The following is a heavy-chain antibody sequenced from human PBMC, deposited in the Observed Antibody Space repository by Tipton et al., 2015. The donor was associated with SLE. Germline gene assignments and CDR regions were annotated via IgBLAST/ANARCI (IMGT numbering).Heavy chain of an antibody. Sequence: SLRLSCVVSGFSFRSYWMSWVRQTPGKGLEWVSVSYGGGENAIYSDSVKGRFIISRDDSRNTLYLHMNGLRGEDTAVYYCAKCRGDWASSYYHVLRNFYMYVWGTGTTVTVSS. D-gene: IGHD2-21*01. J-gene: IGHJ6*03. V-gene: IGHV3-23*03. CDR3: AKCRGDWASSYYHVLRNFYMYV. CDR1: GFSFRSYW. CDR2: SYGGGENA.